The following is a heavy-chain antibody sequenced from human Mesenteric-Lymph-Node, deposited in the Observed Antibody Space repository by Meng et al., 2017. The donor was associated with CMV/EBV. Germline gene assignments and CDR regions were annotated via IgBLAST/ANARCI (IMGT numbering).Heavy chain of an antibody. CDR1: GFTFSRYW. V-gene: IGHV3-74*01. J-gene: IGHJ4*02. CDR3: ARGYYGSGTGEYFDY. CDR2: INSDGSST. D-gene: IGHD3-10*01. Sequence: GGSLRLSCAASGFTFSRYWMHWVRQAPGKGLVRVSRINSDGSSTSYADSVKGRFTISRDNAKNTLYLQMNSLRAEDTAVYYCARGYYGSGTGEYFDYWGQGTLVTVSS.